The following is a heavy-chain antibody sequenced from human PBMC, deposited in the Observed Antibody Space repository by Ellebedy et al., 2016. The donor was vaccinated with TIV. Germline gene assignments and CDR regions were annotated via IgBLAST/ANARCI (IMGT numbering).Heavy chain of an antibody. V-gene: IGHV1-18*04. Sequence: ASVKVSCKASGYTFTSYGIIWVRQAPGQGLEWMGWISAYNGATNYARTLQDRVTMTTDTSTNTAYMELRSLRSDDTAVYWCARDMVQGMVAVYVWFDYWGQGTQVTVSS. CDR1: GYTFTSYG. CDR2: ISAYNGAT. J-gene: IGHJ4*02. CDR3: ARDMVQGMVAVYVWFDY. D-gene: IGHD3-10*01.